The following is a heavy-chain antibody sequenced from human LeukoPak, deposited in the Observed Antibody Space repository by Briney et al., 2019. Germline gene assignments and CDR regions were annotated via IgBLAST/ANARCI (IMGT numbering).Heavy chain of an antibody. D-gene: IGHD4-17*01. CDR3: ARRAFYGDRFAEYFQH. Sequence: KPSETLSLTCTVSGGSLSSSGYYWGWIRQPPGKGLEWIGSIYYSGSTYYNPSLKSRVTISVDTSKNQFSLKLSSVTAADTAVYFCARRAFYGDRFAEYFQHWGQGNLVTVSS. CDR2: IYYSGST. V-gene: IGHV4-39*01. CDR1: GGSLSSSGYY. J-gene: IGHJ1*01.